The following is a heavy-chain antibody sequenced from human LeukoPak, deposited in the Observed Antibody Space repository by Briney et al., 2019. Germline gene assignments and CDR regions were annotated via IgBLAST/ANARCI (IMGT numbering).Heavy chain of an antibody. J-gene: IGHJ4*02. D-gene: IGHD6-13*01. Sequence: GGSLRLSCAASGFTFSSYWMHWVRQAPGKGLEWVANIKQDGSEKYSVDSVKGRFTISRDNAKNSLYLQMSSLRVEDTAVYYCARDSLGRAATGIAIDYWGQGTLVTVSS. CDR2: IKQDGSEK. V-gene: IGHV3-7*01. CDR1: GFTFSSYW. CDR3: ARDSLGRAATGIAIDY.